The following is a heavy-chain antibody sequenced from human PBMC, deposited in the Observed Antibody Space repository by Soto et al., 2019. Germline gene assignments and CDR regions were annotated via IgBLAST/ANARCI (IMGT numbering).Heavy chain of an antibody. D-gene: IGHD3-10*01. Sequence: GGSLRLSCVASGITFSSHSVNWFRQAPGKGLEWVSSISRGSDYIYYRDSVKGRFTISRDNAKKSLYLQMNSLRVEDTAVYYCARDMYAYGFFDFWGQGTLVTVSS. V-gene: IGHV3-21*01. J-gene: IGHJ4*02. CDR2: ISRGSDYI. CDR3: ARDMYAYGFFDF. CDR1: GITFSSHS.